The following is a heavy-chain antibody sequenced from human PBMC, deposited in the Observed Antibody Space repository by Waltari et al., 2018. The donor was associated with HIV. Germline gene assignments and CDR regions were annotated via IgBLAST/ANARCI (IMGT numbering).Heavy chain of an antibody. CDR3: VRDPKTSWGELDY. CDR2: ISSSGSTI. J-gene: IGHJ4*02. Sequence: EVQLVESGGGLVQPEESLRLSCAASGVVFSSYSMNWVRQAPGEGLEWISFISSSGSTIYYADFVKGRFTVSRDNAENSLYLQMNSLRDEDTAVYYCVRDPKTSWGELDYWGQGTLVAVSS. D-gene: IGHD3-16*01. V-gene: IGHV3-48*02. CDR1: GVVFSSYS.